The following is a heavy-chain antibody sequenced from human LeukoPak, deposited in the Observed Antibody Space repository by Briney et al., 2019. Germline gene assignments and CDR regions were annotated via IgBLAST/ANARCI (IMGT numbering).Heavy chain of an antibody. J-gene: IGHJ4*02. Sequence: ASVKVSCKASGYSFTSSGISWVRQAPGQGLEWMGWISANNGYTNYAQKLQGRVTMTTDTSTTTAYMELRSLISDDTAVYYCARAPPMVRGVITYFDYWGQGTLVTVSS. CDR3: ARAPPMVRGVITYFDY. CDR2: ISANNGYT. CDR1: GYSFTSSG. D-gene: IGHD3-10*01. V-gene: IGHV1-18*01.